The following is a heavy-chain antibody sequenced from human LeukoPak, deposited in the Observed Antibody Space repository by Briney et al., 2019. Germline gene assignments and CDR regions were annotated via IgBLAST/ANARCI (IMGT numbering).Heavy chain of an antibody. Sequence: SETLSLTCTVSGGSISNYYWSWIRKPPGKGLEWVGFIYYSGSTNYNPSLKSRVTILVDTSKNEFSLKLSSVTAADTAVYYCARLVVTAIQDYFDYWGQGTLVTVSS. CDR3: ARLVVTAIQDYFDY. CDR1: GGSISNYY. J-gene: IGHJ4*02. V-gene: IGHV4-59*08. D-gene: IGHD2-21*02. CDR2: IYYSGST.